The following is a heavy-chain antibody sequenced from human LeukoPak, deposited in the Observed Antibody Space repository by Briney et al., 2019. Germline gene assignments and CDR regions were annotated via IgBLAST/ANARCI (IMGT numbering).Heavy chain of an antibody. Sequence: GGSLRLSCAASGFTFSSYAMSRVRQIPGKGLEWVSGINGNGGSTNYADSVKGRFTISRDNSKNTLYLQMNSLRAEDTAVYYCAILTVTTAYWGQGTLVTVSS. V-gene: IGHV3-23*01. CDR3: AILTVTTAY. CDR2: INGNGGST. J-gene: IGHJ4*02. D-gene: IGHD4-17*01. CDR1: GFTFSSYA.